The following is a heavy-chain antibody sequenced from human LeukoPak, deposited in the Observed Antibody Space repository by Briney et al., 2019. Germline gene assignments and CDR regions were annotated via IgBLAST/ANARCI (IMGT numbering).Heavy chain of an antibody. J-gene: IGHJ4*02. V-gene: IGHV4-30-4*01. Sequence: SETLSLTCTVSGGSISSGDYYWSWIRQPPGKGLEWIGYIYYSGSTSYNPSLKSRVTISVDTSNNRFSLKLSSVTAADTAVYYCARTDGFGGHCSGGSCYSEGPPFDFWGQGTLVTISS. D-gene: IGHD2-15*01. CDR3: ARTDGFGGHCSGGSCYSEGPPFDF. CDR2: IYYSGST. CDR1: GGSISSGDYY.